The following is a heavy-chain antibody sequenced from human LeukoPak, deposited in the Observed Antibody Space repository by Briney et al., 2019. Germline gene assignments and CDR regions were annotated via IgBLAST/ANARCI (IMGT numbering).Heavy chain of an antibody. J-gene: IGHJ3*02. Sequence: GGSLRLSCAASGFTFSSYGMSWVRQAPGKGLEWVSAISGSGSSTYYADSVKGRFTISRDNSKNTLYLQMNSLRAEDTAVYYCAKSLSGIGAFDIWGQGTMVTVSS. V-gene: IGHV3-23*01. CDR3: AKSLSGIGAFDI. CDR2: ISGSGSST. D-gene: IGHD1-26*01. CDR1: GFTFSSYG.